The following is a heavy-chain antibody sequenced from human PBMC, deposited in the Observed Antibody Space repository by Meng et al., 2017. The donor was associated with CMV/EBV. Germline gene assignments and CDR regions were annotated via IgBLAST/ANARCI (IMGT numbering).Heavy chain of an antibody. CDR3: VCGGGRQPRDYFDY. CDR1: VYTFTGYY. Sequence: VQLVQSGSEVKKPGAAVTVYCKASVYTFTGYYMHWVRQAPGQGLEWMGWINPNSGGTNYAQKFQGRVTMTRDTSISTAYMELSRLRSDDTAVYYCVCGGGRQPRDYFDYWGQGTLVTVSS. D-gene: IGHD3-16*01. CDR2: INPNSGGT. J-gene: IGHJ4*02. V-gene: IGHV1-2*02.